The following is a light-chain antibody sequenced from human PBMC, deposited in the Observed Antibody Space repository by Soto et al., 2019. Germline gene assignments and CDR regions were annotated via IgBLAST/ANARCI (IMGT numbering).Light chain of an antibody. Sequence: EIVLTQSPGTLSLSPGERATLSCRASQSVSSNYLAWFQQKPGQAPRLLIYTASSRATGIPDRFSGSGSGTDFTLTISRLEPEDFAVYYCQQYGSSPKTFGLGTKVEI. CDR3: QQYGSSPKT. CDR2: TAS. V-gene: IGKV3-20*01. CDR1: QSVSSNY. J-gene: IGKJ1*01.